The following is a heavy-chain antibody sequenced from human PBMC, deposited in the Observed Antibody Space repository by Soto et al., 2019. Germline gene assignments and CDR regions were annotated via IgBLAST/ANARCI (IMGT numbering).Heavy chain of an antibody. D-gene: IGHD3-10*02. V-gene: IGHV2-5*01. J-gene: IGHJ5*02. CDR1: GFSLSASGAS. CDR2: IYWNDDK. CDR3: VQRLDVPGLAFDP. Sequence: APTLVNPTQSLRFTCALSGFSLSASGASVGWIRQPPGKALEWLAHIYWNDDKRYSPSLRSRLTISKDTSKNQVVLTFTNMDPADTGTYYCVQRLDVPGLAFDPWGQGTLGTVSS.